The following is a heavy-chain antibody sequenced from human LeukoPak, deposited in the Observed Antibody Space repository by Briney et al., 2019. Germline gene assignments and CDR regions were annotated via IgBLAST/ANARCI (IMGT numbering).Heavy chain of an antibody. Sequence: ASAKVSCKVSRYTPTELSMHWVPEAPGKGLEWMGGFDPEDGETIYAQKFQGRVTMTEDTSTDTAYMELSSLRSEDTAVYYCATDLRLGELSLPHWGQGTLVTVSS. CDR2: FDPEDGET. J-gene: IGHJ4*02. CDR3: ATDLRLGELSLPH. CDR1: RYTPTELS. V-gene: IGHV1-24*01. D-gene: IGHD3-16*02.